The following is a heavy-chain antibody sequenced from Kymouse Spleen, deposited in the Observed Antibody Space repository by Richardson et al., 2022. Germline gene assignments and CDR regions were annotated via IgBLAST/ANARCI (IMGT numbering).Heavy chain of an antibody. J-gene: IGHJ6*02. CDR1: GFTFDDYA. CDR3: AKDRFRCGGDCYKVYYYGMDV. Sequence: EVQLVESGGGLVQPGRSLRLSCAASGFTFDDYAMHWVRQAPGKGLEWVSGISWNSGSIGYADSVKGRFTISRDNAKNSLYLQMNSLRAEDTALYYCAKDRFRCGGDCYKVYYYGMDVWGQGTTVTVSS. D-gene: IGHD2-21*02. V-gene: IGHV3-9*01. CDR2: ISWNSGSI.